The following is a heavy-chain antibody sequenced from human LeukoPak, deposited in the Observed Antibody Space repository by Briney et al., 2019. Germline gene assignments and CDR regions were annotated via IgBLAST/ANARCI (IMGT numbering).Heavy chain of an antibody. CDR3: AKGARYCTNGVCYTGGYYFDY. V-gene: IGHV3-23*01. CDR2: ISGSGGST. J-gene: IGHJ4*02. CDR1: GFTFSSYA. D-gene: IGHD2-8*01. Sequence: GGSLRLSCAASGFTFSSYAMSWVRQAPGKGLEWVSAISGSGGSTYYADSVKGRFTISRDNSKNTLYLQMNSLRAEDTAVYYCAKGARYCTNGVCYTGGYYFDYWGQGTLVTVSS.